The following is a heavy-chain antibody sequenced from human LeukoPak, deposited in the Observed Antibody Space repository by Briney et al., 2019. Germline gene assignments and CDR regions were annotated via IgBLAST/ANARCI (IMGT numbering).Heavy chain of an antibody. D-gene: IGHD2-8*02. CDR2: IYYSGST. Sequence: SETLSLTCTVSGGSISSSSYYWGWIRQPPGKGLEWIGSIYYSGSTYYNPSLKSRVTISVDTSKNQFSLKLSSVTAADTAVYFCARDRTYGTDSWGQGTLVTVSS. V-gene: IGHV4-39*07. CDR3: ARDRTYGTDS. CDR1: GGSISSSSYY. J-gene: IGHJ4*02.